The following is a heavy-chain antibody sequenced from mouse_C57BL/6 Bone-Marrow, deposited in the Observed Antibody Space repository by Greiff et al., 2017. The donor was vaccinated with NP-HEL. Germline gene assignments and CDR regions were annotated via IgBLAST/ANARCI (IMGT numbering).Heavy chain of an antibody. CDR3: ARGLVATPSFAY. V-gene: IGHV5-6*01. D-gene: IGHD1-1*01. Sequence: EVHLVESGGDLVKPGGSLKLSCAASGFTFSSYGMSWVRQTPDKRLEWVATISSGGSYTYYPDSVKGRFTISRDNAKNTLYLQMSSLKSEDTAMYYCARGLVATPSFAYWGQGTLVTVSA. CDR1: GFTFSSYG. CDR2: ISSGGSYT. J-gene: IGHJ3*01.